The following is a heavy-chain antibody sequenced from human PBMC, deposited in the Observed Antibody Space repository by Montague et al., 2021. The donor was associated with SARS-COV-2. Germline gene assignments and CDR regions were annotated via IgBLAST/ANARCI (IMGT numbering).Heavy chain of an antibody. Sequence: TLSLTCTVSGGSISSGGYYWSWIRQPPGKGLEWIGYIYYSGSTYYNPFLKSRVTISVDTSKNQFSLKLSSVTAADTAVYYCARLTAGYCSGGSCYWGTGFDYWGQGTLVTVSS. D-gene: IGHD2-15*01. V-gene: IGHV4-31*03. CDR3: ARLTAGYCSGGSCYWGTGFDY. J-gene: IGHJ4*02. CDR1: GGSISSGGYY. CDR2: IYYSGST.